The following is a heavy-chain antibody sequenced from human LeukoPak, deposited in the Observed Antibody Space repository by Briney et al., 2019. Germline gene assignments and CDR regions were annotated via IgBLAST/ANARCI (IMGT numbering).Heavy chain of an antibody. CDR2: TSRGEGT. CDR3: ARQYDYYDSSGYYYGGAPGRPRKGRWFDP. Sequence: PSETLSLTCAVYGGSFNDYFCSWIRQPPGKGLEWIGETSRGEGTHYSSSLRSRVIISVDTSKNQCSLKLSSVTAADTAVYYCARQYDYYDSSGYYYGGAPGRPRKGRWFDPWGQGTLVTVSS. J-gene: IGHJ5*02. CDR1: GGSFNDYF. D-gene: IGHD3-22*01. V-gene: IGHV4-34*01.